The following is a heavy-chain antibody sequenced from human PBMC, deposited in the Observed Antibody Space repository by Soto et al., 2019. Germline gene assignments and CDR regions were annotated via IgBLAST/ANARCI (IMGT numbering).Heavy chain of an antibody. V-gene: IGHV4-31*03. CDR3: ARGEYSSSYWFHP. D-gene: IGHD6-6*01. CDR2: IYYSGST. CDR1: GGSISSGGYY. Sequence: SETLSLTCTVSGGSISSGGYYWSWIRQHPGKGLEWIGYIYYSGSTYYNPSLKSRVTISVDTSKNQVSLKLSSVTAADPAVYSCARGEYSSSYWFHPWGQGTLVTVSS. J-gene: IGHJ5*02.